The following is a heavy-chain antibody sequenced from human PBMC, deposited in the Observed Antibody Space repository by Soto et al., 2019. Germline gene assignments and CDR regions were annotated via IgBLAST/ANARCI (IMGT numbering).Heavy chain of an antibody. CDR1: GYTFTSYG. CDR3: ARDRSIAAPTARRYGMDV. Sequence: QVQLVQSGAEVKKPGASVKVSCKASGYTFTSYGISWVRQAPGQGLEWMGWISAYNGNTNYAQKLQGRVTMTTDTSTSTADMELRSLRSDDTAVYYCARDRSIAAPTARRYGMDVWGQGTTVTVSS. D-gene: IGHD6-6*01. J-gene: IGHJ6*02. V-gene: IGHV1-18*01. CDR2: ISAYNGNT.